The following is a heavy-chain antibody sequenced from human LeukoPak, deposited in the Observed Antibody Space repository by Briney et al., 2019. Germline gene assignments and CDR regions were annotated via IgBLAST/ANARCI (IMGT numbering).Heavy chain of an antibody. CDR1: GFTFSSYA. Sequence: SGGSLRLSCAASGFTFSSYAMSWVRQAPGKGLEWVSAISGSGGSTYYADSVKGRFTISRDNSKNTLYLQMNSLKTEDTAVYYCTTASFHYYYGMDVWGQGTTVTVSS. CDR2: ISGSGGST. V-gene: IGHV3-23*01. CDR3: TTASFHYYYGMDV. J-gene: IGHJ6*02. D-gene: IGHD3-16*02.